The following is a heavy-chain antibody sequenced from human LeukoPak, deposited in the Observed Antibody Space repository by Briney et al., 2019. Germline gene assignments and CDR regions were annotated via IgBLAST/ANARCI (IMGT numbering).Heavy chain of an antibody. Sequence: PGGSLRLSCAASGFTFSSYAMSWVRQAPGKGLEWVSAISGSGGSTYYADSVKGRFTISRDNSKNTLYLQMNSLRAEDTAVYYCAKPTRGCCSSTSCPMGGNYFDYWGQGTLVTVSS. CDR1: GFTFSSYA. D-gene: IGHD2-2*01. CDR2: ISGSGGST. V-gene: IGHV3-23*01. CDR3: AKPTRGCCSSTSCPMGGNYFDY. J-gene: IGHJ4*02.